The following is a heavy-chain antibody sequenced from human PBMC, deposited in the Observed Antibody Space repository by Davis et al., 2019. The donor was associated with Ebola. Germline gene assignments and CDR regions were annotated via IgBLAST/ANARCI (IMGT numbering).Heavy chain of an antibody. V-gene: IGHV3-21*04. Sequence: GGSLRLSCAASGFTFSTYSMSWVRQAPGKGLEWVSSISSDSDYIYYADSAKGRFTISRDNAKNSLYLQMNSLKTEDTAVYYCAREAYNSSGYDYWGQGTLVTVSS. CDR1: GFTFSTYS. CDR3: AREAYNSSGYDY. D-gene: IGHD3-22*01. CDR2: ISSDSDYI. J-gene: IGHJ4*02.